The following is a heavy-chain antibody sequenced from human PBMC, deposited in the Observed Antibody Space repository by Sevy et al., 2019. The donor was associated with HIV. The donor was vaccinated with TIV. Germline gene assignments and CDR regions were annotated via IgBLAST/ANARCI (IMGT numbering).Heavy chain of an antibody. D-gene: IGHD1-26*01. CDR1: GFTFSNYW. J-gene: IGHJ4*02. CDR3: AKGGSGSYFDY. CDR2: IKQDGSEK. V-gene: IGHV3-7*01. Sequence: GGSLRLSCAASGFTFSNYWMTWVRQAPGKGLEWVANIKQDGSEKYYVDSVKGRFTISRDNSKNTLYLQMNSLRAEDTAVYYCAKGGSGSYFDYWGQGTLVTVSS.